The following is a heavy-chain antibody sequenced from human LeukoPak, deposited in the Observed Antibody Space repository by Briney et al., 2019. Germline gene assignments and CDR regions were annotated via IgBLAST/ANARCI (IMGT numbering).Heavy chain of an antibody. V-gene: IGHV3-9*01. CDR2: ISWNSGSI. Sequence: GGSLRLSCAASGFTFDDYAMHWVRQAPGKGLEWVSGISWNSGSIGYADSVKGRFTISRDNAKNSLYLQMNSLRAEDTALYYCVKDMLEWYVDTAMAQGLDYWGQGTLVTVSS. CDR1: GFTFDDYA. J-gene: IGHJ4*02. D-gene: IGHD5-18*01. CDR3: VKDMLEWYVDTAMAQGLDY.